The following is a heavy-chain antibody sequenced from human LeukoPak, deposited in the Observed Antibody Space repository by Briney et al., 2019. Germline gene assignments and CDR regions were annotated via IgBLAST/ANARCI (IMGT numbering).Heavy chain of an antibody. Sequence: SVKVSCKASGGTFSSYAISWVRQAPGQGLEWMGGIIPIFGTANYAQKFQGRVTITADESTSTAYMELSSLRSEDTAVYYCARDGYYGDSLDYWGQGTLVTVSS. J-gene: IGHJ4*02. V-gene: IGHV1-69*01. CDR2: IIPIFGTA. CDR3: ARDGYYGDSLDY. D-gene: IGHD4-17*01. CDR1: GGTFSSYA.